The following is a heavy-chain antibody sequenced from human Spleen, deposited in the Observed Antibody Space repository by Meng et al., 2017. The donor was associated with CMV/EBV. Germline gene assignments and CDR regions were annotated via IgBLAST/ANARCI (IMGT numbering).Heavy chain of an antibody. CDR2: MNPNSGNT. CDR1: GFTFTDYY. J-gene: IGHJ6*02. CDR3: ARLDSTVFGVVRYGMDV. Sequence: ASVKVSCKASGFTFTDYYIHWVRQAPGQGLEWMGWMNPNSGNTEFAQKFQGRVAMSRNTSISTAYMELSSLKSEDTAIYYCARLDSTVFGVVRYGMDVWGQGTTDTVSS. D-gene: IGHD3-3*01. V-gene: IGHV1-8*02.